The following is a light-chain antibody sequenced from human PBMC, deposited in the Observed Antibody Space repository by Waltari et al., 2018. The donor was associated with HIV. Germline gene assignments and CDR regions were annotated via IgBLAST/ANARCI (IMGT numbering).Light chain of an antibody. V-gene: IGLV2-8*01. CDR3: NSDAGSNNWV. J-gene: IGLJ3*02. CDR2: DDN. Sequence: QSALPQPPPASGSPGPPVHLSFTATSSAVGGSKDVSWYQQHPGKAPKLMIYDDNKRPAGVPDRFSGSKSANTASLTVSGRHADDEADYYCNSDAGSNNWVFGGGTKLTVL. CDR1: SSAVGGSKD.